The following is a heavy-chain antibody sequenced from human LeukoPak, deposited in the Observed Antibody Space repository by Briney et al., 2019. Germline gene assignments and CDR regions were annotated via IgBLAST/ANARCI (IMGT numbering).Heavy chain of an antibody. CDR3: ARVASSSWYVRESFDY. J-gene: IGHJ4*02. CDR2: INTDGSST. CDR1: GFTFSSYW. D-gene: IGHD6-13*01. Sequence: PGRSLRLSCAASGFTFSSYWMHWVRQAPGKGLVWVSRINTDGSSTSYADSVKGRFTISRDNTKNTLYLQMNSLRAEDTAVYYCARVASSSWYVRESFDYRGQGTLVTVSS. V-gene: IGHV3-74*01.